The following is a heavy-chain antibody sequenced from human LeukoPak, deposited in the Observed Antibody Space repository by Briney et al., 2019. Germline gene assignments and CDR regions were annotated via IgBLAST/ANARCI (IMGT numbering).Heavy chain of an antibody. CDR3: ARGRPGYYDSSGYYVDY. CDR1: GGSFSGYY. D-gene: IGHD3-22*01. J-gene: IGHJ4*02. CDR2: INHSGST. Sequence: KPSETLSLTCAVYGGSFSGYYWSWIRQPPGKWLEWIGEINHSGSTNYNPSLKSRVTISVDTSKNQFSLKLSSVTAADTAVYYCARGRPGYYDSSGYYVDYWGQGTLVTVSS. V-gene: IGHV4-34*01.